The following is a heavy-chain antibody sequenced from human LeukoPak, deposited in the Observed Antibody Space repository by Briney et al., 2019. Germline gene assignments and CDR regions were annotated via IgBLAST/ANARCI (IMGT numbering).Heavy chain of an antibody. J-gene: IGHJ3*02. V-gene: IGHV4-61*02. CDR3: ARGGLAVAGTRKAFDI. D-gene: IGHD6-19*01. CDR2: IYTSGST. Sequence: PSETLSLTCTVSGGSISSGSYYWSWIRQPAGKGLEWIGRIYTSGSTNYNPSLKSRVTISVDTSKNQFSLKLSSVTAADTAVYYCARGGLAVAGTRKAFDIWGQGTMVTVSS. CDR1: GGSISSGSYY.